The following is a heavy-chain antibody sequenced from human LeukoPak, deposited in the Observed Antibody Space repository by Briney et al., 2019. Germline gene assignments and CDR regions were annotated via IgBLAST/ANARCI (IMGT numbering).Heavy chain of an antibody. CDR3: ARDRAAAGIVGGRYFDY. CDR2: ISAYNGNT. CDR1: GYTFTSYG. D-gene: IGHD6-13*01. Sequence: ASVKVSCKASGYTFTSYGISWVRQAPGQGLAWMGWISAYNGNTNYAQKLQGRVTMTTDTSTSTAYMELRSLRSDDTAVYYCARDRAAAGIVGGRYFDYWGQGTLVTVSS. V-gene: IGHV1-18*01. J-gene: IGHJ4*02.